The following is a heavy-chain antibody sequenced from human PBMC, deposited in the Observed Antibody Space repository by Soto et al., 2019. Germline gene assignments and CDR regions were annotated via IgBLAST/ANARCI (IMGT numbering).Heavy chain of an antibody. Sequence: ASVKVSCKASGYTFTSYGISWVRQAPGQGLEWMGWISAYNGNTNYAQKLQGRVTMTTDTSTSTAYMELRSLRSDDTAVYYCARDPHCIAVDPDWYFELWGRGTLVTVSS. CDR2: ISAYNGNT. V-gene: IGHV1-18*01. J-gene: IGHJ2*01. CDR1: GYTFTSYG. D-gene: IGHD6-19*01. CDR3: ARDPHCIAVDPDWYFEL.